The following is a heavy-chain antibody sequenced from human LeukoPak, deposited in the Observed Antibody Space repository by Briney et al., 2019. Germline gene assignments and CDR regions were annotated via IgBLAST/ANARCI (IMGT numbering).Heavy chain of an antibody. J-gene: IGHJ4*02. D-gene: IGHD6-19*01. CDR3: AKTRATSDWNFIDY. Sequence: GGSLRLSCAASGFTFSTYAMSWVRQAPGKGLEWVSGIISAGNTYYADSVKGRFTISRDNTKSALYLQMNSLRAENTAVYYCAKTRATSDWNFIDYWGQGTLVTVSS. CDR1: GFTFSTYA. V-gene: IGHV3-23*01. CDR2: IISAGNT.